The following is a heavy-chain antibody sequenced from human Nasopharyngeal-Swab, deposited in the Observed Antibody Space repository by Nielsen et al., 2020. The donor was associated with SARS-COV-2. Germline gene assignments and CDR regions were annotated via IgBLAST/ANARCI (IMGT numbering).Heavy chain of an antibody. CDR2: ISYDGSNK. D-gene: IGHD1-26*01. Sequence: GESLKTSWAASGFTFSSYAMHWVRQAPGKGLEWVSVISYDGSNKYYADSVKGRFTISRDNSKNTLYLQINSLRAEDTAVYYCARDLVGATYWGQGTLVTVSS. J-gene: IGHJ4*02. V-gene: IGHV3-30*04. CDR1: GFTFSSYA. CDR3: ARDLVGATY.